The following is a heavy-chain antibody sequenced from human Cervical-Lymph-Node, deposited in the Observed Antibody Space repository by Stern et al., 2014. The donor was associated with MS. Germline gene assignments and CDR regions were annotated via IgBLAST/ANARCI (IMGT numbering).Heavy chain of an antibody. CDR3: ARGVTAVTNYVPNWCFDL. D-gene: IGHD4-11*01. Sequence: QVQLQESGPGLVKPSETLSLTCTVSGASITNRDYWGWIRQPPGKGLEWIGSVYYSGITYYRPSLKIRPAISIDPSRTHFFLRLTSVTATDTAVYFCARGVTAVTNYVPNWCFDLWGRGTLVTVSS. CDR1: GASITNRDY. CDR2: VYYSGIT. V-gene: IGHV4-39*02. J-gene: IGHJ2*01.